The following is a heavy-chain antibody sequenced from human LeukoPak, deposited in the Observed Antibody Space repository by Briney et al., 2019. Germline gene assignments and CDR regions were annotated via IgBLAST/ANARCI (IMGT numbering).Heavy chain of an antibody. Sequence: GGSLRLSCAASGFSISSYSMNWIRQAPGRGLEWVSYISSSGSTIYYADSVKGRFTISRDNAKNSLYLQMNSLRAEDTAVYYCARGGGSYFPFDYWGQGTLVTVSS. V-gene: IGHV3-48*04. CDR3: ARGGGSYFPFDY. J-gene: IGHJ4*02. CDR2: ISSSGSTI. D-gene: IGHD1-26*01. CDR1: GFSISSYS.